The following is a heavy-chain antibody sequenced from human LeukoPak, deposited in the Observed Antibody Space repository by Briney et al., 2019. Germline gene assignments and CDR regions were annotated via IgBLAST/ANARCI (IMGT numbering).Heavy chain of an antibody. CDR2: ISSSISDI. V-gene: IGHV3-21*01. Sequence: GGALRLSCAASGVTFSSYSMNWVRQAPGKRLEWVSSISSSISDIYYADSVKSGFTISRETAKNSLYLQMNTLRAEDTAVYYCAREQYLRGYDFDYWGQGTLVTLSS. CDR3: AREQYLRGYDFDY. J-gene: IGHJ4*02. CDR1: GVTFSSYS. D-gene: IGHD5-12*01.